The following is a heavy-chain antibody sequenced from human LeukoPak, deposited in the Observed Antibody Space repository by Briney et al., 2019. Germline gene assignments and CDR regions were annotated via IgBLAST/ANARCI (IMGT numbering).Heavy chain of an antibody. CDR1: GYTFTSYY. V-gene: IGHV1-46*01. Sequence: ASVKVSCKASGYTFTSYYMHWVRQAPGQGLEWMGIINPSGGSTSYAQKFQGRVTMTRDTSTSTVYMELGSLRSEDTAAYYCARDGAAAGAYYYYGMDVWGQGTTVTVSS. D-gene: IGHD6-13*01. J-gene: IGHJ6*02. CDR2: INPSGGST. CDR3: ARDGAAAGAYYYYGMDV.